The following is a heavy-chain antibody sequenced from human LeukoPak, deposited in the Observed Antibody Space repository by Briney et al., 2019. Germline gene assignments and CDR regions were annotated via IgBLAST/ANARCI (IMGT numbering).Heavy chain of an antibody. CDR2: IGGSGDKT. V-gene: IGHV3-23*01. Sequence: GGSLRLSCAASGFTFNRNAISWVRQAPGKWLEWVSTIGGSGDKTFYADSVKGRFTISRDNSKNMLHLQMSSLTGENTALYYGVSRVDATSGWGDRDYWGQGALDPVSS. CDR3: VSRVDATSGWGDRDY. D-gene: IGHD6-19*01. CDR1: GFTFNRNA. J-gene: IGHJ4*02.